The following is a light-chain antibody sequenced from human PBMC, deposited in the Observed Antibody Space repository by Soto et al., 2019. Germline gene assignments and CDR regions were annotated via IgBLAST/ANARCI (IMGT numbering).Light chain of an antibody. V-gene: IGLV2-8*01. CDR1: SSDVGGYNY. CDR3: SSYAGSNNFV. CDR2: EVS. J-gene: IGLJ1*01. Sequence: QSVLTQPPSASGSRGQSVTMSCTGTSSDVGGYNYVSWYQQHPGKAPKLMIYEVSERPSGVPDRFSGSKSSNTASLTVSGLQAEDEADYYCSSYAGSNNFVFGTGTKSPS.